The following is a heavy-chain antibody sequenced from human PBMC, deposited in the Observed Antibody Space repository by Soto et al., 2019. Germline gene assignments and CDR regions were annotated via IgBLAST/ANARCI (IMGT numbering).Heavy chain of an antibody. V-gene: IGHV3-30*18. CDR3: AKDSGSSWYGRFDY. CDR1: GFTFSSYG. D-gene: IGHD6-13*01. J-gene: IGHJ4*02. Sequence: GSLRLSCAASGFTFSSYGMHWVRQAPGKGLEWVAVISYDGSNKYYADSVKGRFTISRDNSKNTLYLQMNSLRAEDTAVYYCAKDSGSSWYGRFDYWGQGTLVTVSS. CDR2: ISYDGSNK.